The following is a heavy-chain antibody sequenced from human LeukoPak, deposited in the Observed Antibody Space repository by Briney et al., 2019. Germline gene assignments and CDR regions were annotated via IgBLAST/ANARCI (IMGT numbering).Heavy chain of an antibody. J-gene: IGHJ4*02. Sequence: GGSLRLSCAASGFTFSTYAMSWVRQAPGKGLEGVSAISGSGGSTYYAASVKGRFTISRDNSKNTLYLQMNSLRAEETAVYYCAKDISGGDCPDYWGQGTLVTVSS. D-gene: IGHD2-21*02. V-gene: IGHV3-23*01. CDR1: GFTFSTYA. CDR2: ISGSGGST. CDR3: AKDISGGDCPDY.